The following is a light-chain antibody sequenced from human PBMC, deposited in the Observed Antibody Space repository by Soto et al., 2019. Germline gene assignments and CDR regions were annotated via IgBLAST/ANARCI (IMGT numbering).Light chain of an antibody. CDR1: QDINSK. CDR3: QQGNSFPLT. CDR2: AAS. J-gene: IGKJ4*01. Sequence: EIQMTQSPSSVSASVGDRVTITCRASQDINSKLAWYQQKPGKAPKLLLYAASSLPSGVPSRFSGGGSGTDFTLTIASLQPEDFASYYCQQGNSFPLTFGGGSKVE. V-gene: IGKV1-12*01.